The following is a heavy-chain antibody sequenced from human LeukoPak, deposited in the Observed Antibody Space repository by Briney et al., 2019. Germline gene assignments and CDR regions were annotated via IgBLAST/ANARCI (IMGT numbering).Heavy chain of an antibody. CDR1: GYSISSGYS. V-gene: IGHV4-38-2*01. J-gene: IGHJ6*03. CDR2: TFHSGTT. Sequence: SETLSLTRSLSGYSISSGYSGAWIRQPPGKGLEWIGRTFHSGTTYYNPSLTSRVTISVDTSKNQFSLKLSSVTAADTALYYCARLSAYYYGSYFYYYMYVWGKRTTVTVSS. D-gene: IGHD3-10*01. CDR3: ARLSAYYYGSYFYYYMYV.